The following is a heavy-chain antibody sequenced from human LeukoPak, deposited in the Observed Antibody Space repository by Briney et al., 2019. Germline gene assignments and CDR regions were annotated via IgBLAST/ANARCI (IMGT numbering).Heavy chain of an antibody. J-gene: IGHJ4*02. CDR2: ISYDGSNK. CDR3: ATSTEYDILTGPSGY. Sequence: PGRSLRLSCAASGFTFSSYAMHWVRQAPGKGLEWVAVISYDGSNKYYADSVKGRFTISRDNSKNTLYLQMNSLRAEDTAVYYCATSTEYDILTGPSGYWGQGTLVTVSS. CDR1: GFTFSSYA. V-gene: IGHV3-30-3*01. D-gene: IGHD3-9*01.